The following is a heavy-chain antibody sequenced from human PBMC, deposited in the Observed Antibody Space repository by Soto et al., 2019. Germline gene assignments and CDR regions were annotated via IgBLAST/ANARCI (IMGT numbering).Heavy chain of an antibody. J-gene: IGHJ4*02. CDR2: ITDSGGDA. Sequence: EVQLLESGGDLVQPGGSMRLSCVASGITFESRAMSWVRQAPGEGLEWVSSITDSGGDAKYADSVRGRFTISRDNSKNTLYLQMSSLRAEDSAVYYCARGSTDSYPGSRIFDFWGRGTLVTVSS. CDR1: GITFESRA. D-gene: IGHD3-10*01. V-gene: IGHV3-23*01. CDR3: ARGSTDSYPGSRIFDF.